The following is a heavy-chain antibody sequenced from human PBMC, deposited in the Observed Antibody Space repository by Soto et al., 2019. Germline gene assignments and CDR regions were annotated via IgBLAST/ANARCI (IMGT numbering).Heavy chain of an antibody. J-gene: IGHJ5*02. V-gene: IGHV4-59*01. D-gene: IGHD3-16*01. CDR3: ARRSIGSVWWLGP. Sequence: KTSETLSLTCTVSGGSISNDYWNWIRQPPGRGLEWIGYIYYSTNTLYNPSLESRVTISLDTSSNQFSLRLSSVTAADTAVYYCARRSIGSVWWLGPWGQGTLVTVSS. CDR2: IYYSTNT. CDR1: GGSISNDY.